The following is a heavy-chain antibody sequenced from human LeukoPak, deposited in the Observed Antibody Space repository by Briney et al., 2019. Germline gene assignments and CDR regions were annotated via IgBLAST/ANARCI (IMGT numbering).Heavy chain of an antibody. Sequence: ASVKVSCKASGYTFTGYYMHWVRQMPGKGLEWMGIIYPGDSDTRYSPSFQGQVTISADKSISTAYLQWSSLKASDTDMYYCARHHPFDYWGQGTLVTVSS. J-gene: IGHJ4*02. V-gene: IGHV5-51*01. CDR1: GYTFTGYY. CDR3: ARHHPFDY. CDR2: IYPGDSDT.